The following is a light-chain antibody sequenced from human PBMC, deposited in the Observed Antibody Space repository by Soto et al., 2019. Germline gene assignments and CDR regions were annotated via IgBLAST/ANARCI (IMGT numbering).Light chain of an antibody. Sequence: EIVMTQSPATLSVSPGERATLSCRASQSVSSNLAWYQQKPGQAPRLLIYGASTRATGIPARFSGSGSGTEFTITISNLQSEDFAVYYCQQYNNWPPVTFGQGTKVDIK. V-gene: IGKV3-15*01. CDR3: QQYNNWPPVT. CDR1: QSVSSN. J-gene: IGKJ1*01. CDR2: GAS.